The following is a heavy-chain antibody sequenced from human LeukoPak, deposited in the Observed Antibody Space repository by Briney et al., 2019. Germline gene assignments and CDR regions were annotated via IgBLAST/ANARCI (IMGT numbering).Heavy chain of an antibody. D-gene: IGHD5-24*01. J-gene: IGHJ4*02. CDR2: ISSSSSYI. CDR3: ARDQLPNGYKLPMTH. CDR1: GFTFSSFS. Sequence: GGSLRLSCAGYGFTFSSFSMNWVRRAPGKGLEWVSSISSSSSYIYYADSVKGRFTISRDNAKNSLYLQMNSLRAEDTAVYYCARDQLPNGYKLPMTHWGQGTLVTVSS. V-gene: IGHV3-21*01.